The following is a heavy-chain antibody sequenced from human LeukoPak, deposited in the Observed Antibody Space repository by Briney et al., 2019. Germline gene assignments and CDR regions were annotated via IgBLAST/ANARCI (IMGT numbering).Heavy chain of an antibody. CDR2: IYYSGST. J-gene: IGHJ5*02. CDR1: GGSISSYY. Sequence: KPSETLSLTCTVSGGSISSYYWSWIRQPPGKGLEWIGYIYYSGSTNYNPSLKSRVTISVDTSKNQFSLKLSSVTAADTAVYYCARAVAGTFYSFDPWGQGTLVTVSS. D-gene: IGHD6-19*01. CDR3: ARAVAGTFYSFDP. V-gene: IGHV4-59*01.